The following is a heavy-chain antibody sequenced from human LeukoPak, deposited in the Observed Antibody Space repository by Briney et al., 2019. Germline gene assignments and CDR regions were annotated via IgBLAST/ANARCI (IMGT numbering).Heavy chain of an antibody. CDR2: ISPSGGGT. CDR1: GFTFSRYG. CDR3: AKDLRRSVLLWFGEPVGYYMDV. V-gene: IGHV3-23*01. J-gene: IGHJ6*03. Sequence: GGSLRLSCAASGFTFSRYGMNWVRQAPGKGLEWVSGISPSGGGTYYADSVKGRFTISRDDSKNTLYLQMNSLRAEDTAVYYCAKDLRRSVLLWFGEPVGYYMDVWGKGTTVTISS. D-gene: IGHD3-10*01.